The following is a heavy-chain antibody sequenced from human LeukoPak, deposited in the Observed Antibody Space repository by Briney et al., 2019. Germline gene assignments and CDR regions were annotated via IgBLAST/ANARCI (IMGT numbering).Heavy chain of an antibody. D-gene: IGHD1-26*01. J-gene: IGHJ4*02. Sequence: GGSLRLSCAASGFTFSSYAMSWVRQAPGKGLEWVSAISGSGGSTYYADSVKGRFTISRDNSKNTLYLQMNSLRAGDTAVYYCAKDFSMWELLGGYYFDYWGQGTLVAVSS. V-gene: IGHV3-23*01. CDR2: ISGSGGST. CDR1: GFTFSSYA. CDR3: AKDFSMWELLGGYYFDY.